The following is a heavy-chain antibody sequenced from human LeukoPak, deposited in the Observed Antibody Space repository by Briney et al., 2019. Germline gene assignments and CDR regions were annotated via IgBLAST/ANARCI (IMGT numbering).Heavy chain of an antibody. CDR1: GFTFSDYY. Sequence: PGGSLRLSCAASGFTFSDYYMSWIRQAPGKGLEWVSYISSSGSTIYYADSVKGRFTISRDNAKNSLYLQMNSLRAEDTAVYYCARDIHNSWGPGDSYYYYGMDVWGQGTTVTVSS. CDR3: ARDIHNSWGPGDSYYYYGMDV. J-gene: IGHJ6*02. CDR2: ISSSGSTI. D-gene: IGHD3-16*01. V-gene: IGHV3-11*01.